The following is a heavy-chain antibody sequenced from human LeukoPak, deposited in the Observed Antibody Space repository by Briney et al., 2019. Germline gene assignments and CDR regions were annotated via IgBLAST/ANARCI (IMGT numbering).Heavy chain of an antibody. D-gene: IGHD2-15*01. V-gene: IGHV4-59*11. CDR3: GRDALVGYFTYYYMDV. CDR2: ISNSGST. J-gene: IGHJ6*03. CDR1: GGSISSHY. Sequence: SETLSLTCTVSGGSISSHYWTWIRQSPVKGLEWIGDISNSGSTSYNPSLKSRVTISIDTSKNQFSLKLSPVTAADTAVYYCGRDALVGYFTYYYMDVWGKGTTATVSS.